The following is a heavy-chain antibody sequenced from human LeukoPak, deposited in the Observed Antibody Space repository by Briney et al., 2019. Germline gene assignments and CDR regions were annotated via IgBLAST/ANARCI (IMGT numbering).Heavy chain of an antibody. D-gene: IGHD5-18*01. V-gene: IGHV3-66*01. Sequence: PGGSLRLSCAASGFTVSSNYMSWVRQAPGKGLEWVSVIYSGGTTYYADSVKGRFTISRDNSKNTLHLQMNSLRPEDTAVYYCARDQYSYAHAAHWGQGTLVTVSS. CDR2: IYSGGTT. J-gene: IGHJ4*02. CDR3: ARDQYSYAHAAH. CDR1: GFTVSSNY.